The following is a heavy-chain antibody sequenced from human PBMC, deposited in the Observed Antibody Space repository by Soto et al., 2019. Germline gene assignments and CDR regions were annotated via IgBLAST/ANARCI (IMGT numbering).Heavy chain of an antibody. J-gene: IGHJ4*02. CDR1: GFTFSNYW. V-gene: IGHV3-7*01. CDR2: IKQDGREK. Sequence: EVQLVESGGGLVQPGGSLRLSCAASGFTFSNYWMSWVRQAPGKGLEWVANIKQDGREKYYVGSVKGRFTISRDNANNSLYLQMNSLRGEDTAVYYCARGWDNWKQFGYWGQGTLVTVSS. CDR3: ARGWDNWKQFGY. D-gene: IGHD1-20*01.